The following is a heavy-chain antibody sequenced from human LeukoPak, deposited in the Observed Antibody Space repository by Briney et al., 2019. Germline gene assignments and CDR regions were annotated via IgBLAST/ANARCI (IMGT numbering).Heavy chain of an antibody. CDR3: ARGGYYGSGNDFRFDP. Sequence: SETLSLTCTVSGGSISSSSYYWGWIRQPPEKGLEWIGSIYYSGSTNYKPSLKSRVTMSVDTSKGQFTLKLRSVTAADTAVYYCARGGYYGSGNDFRFDPWGQGTLVTVSS. J-gene: IGHJ5*02. D-gene: IGHD3-10*01. CDR2: IYYSGST. CDR1: GGSISSSSYY. V-gene: IGHV4-39*06.